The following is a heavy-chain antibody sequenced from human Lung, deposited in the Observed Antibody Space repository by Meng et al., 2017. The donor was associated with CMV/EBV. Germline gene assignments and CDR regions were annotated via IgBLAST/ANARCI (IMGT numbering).Heavy chain of an antibody. V-gene: IGHV3-73*01. CDR1: GFTFSGSA. J-gene: IGHJ6*02. D-gene: IGHD1-26*01. CDR3: TRWRSGRSLTPYYYYGMDV. CDR2: IRSKANSYAT. Sequence: GESLKISCAASGFTFSGSAMHWVRQASGKGLEWVGRIRSKANSYATAYAASVKGRSTISRDDSKNTAYLQMNSLKTEDTAVYYCTRWRSGRSLTPYYYYGMDVWXQETXVTVAS.